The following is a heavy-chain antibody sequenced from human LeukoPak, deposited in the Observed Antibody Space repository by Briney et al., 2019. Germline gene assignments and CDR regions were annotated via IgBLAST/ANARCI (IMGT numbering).Heavy chain of an antibody. V-gene: IGHV4-31*03. D-gene: IGHD4-17*01. CDR3: ARAVYYGDYVGYFDY. CDR2: IYYSGST. J-gene: IGHJ4*02. Sequence: PSKTLSLTCTVSGGSLSSGGYYWGWIRQHPGKGLEWIGYIYYSGSTYYNPSLKSRVTISVDTSKNQFSLKLSSVTAADTAVYYCARAVYYGDYVGYFDYWGQGTLVTVSS. CDR1: GGSLSSGGYY.